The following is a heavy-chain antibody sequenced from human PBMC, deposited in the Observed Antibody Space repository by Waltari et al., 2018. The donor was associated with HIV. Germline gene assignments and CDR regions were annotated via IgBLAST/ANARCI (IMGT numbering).Heavy chain of an antibody. J-gene: IGHJ6*02. CDR2: NEPEDAEK. V-gene: IGHV5-51*03. CDR3: AAHHVGNSGKCESSSCHLRDV. CDR1: GYTFANFW. D-gene: IGHD1-26*01. Sequence: EVQLEQSGVQVSAPGESLQISCEGSGYTFANFWVGWVRQRPGRGREWMGINEPEDAEKAYSPAVRGHVTQSVDKAINPAYLEWSSLQASDSGVYYCAAHHVGNSGKCESSSCHLRDVWGQGTAVTV.